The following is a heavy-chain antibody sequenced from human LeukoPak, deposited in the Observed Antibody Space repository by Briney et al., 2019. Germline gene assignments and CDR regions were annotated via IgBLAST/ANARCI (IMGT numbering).Heavy chain of an antibody. CDR2: IFYSGST. CDR1: SGSISTSNYY. V-gene: IGHV4-39*07. CDR3: ARLGTLFDY. D-gene: IGHD3-10*01. J-gene: IGHJ4*02. Sequence: SETLSLTCTVSSGSISTSNYYWGWVRQPPGKALEWIGNIFYSGSTYYSPSLKSRVTISLDTSRNQFSLKLSSVTAAATAVYYCARLGTLFDYWGQGTLVTVSS.